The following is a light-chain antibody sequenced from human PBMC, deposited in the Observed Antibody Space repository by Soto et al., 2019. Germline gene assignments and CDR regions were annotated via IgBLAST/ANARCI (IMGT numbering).Light chain of an antibody. CDR1: SSDVANYKY. V-gene: IGLV2-11*01. J-gene: IGLJ1*01. Sequence: VLTQPRSVSGSPGQSVTISCSRTSSDVANYKYVSWYQQHPGKAPKLMIYDVNKRPSGVPYRFSGSKSGNTASLTISGLQAEDEADYYCCSYAGTYTRVFGTGTKVTVL. CDR2: DVN. CDR3: CSYAGTYTRV.